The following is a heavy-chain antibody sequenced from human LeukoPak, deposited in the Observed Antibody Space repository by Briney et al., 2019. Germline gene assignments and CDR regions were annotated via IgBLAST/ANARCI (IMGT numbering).Heavy chain of an antibody. J-gene: IGHJ3*02. CDR2: IYYSGST. CDR1: GGSISSSSYY. CDR3: ASRGDYSNPDDAFDI. D-gene: IGHD4-11*01. V-gene: IGHV4-39*01. Sequence: PSETLSLTCTVSGGSISSSSYYWGWIRQPPGKGLEWIGSIYYSGSTYYNPSLKSRVTISVDTSKNQFSLKLSSVTAADTAVYYCASRGDYSNPDDAFDIWGQGTMVTVSS.